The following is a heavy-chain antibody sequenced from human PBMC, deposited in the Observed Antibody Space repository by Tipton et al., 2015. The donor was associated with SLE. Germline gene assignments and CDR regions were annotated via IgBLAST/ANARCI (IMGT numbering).Heavy chain of an antibody. CDR1: GGSISSGGYY. J-gene: IGHJ4*02. D-gene: IGHD6-19*01. CDR2: IFDSGTT. CDR3: AREGYSGGWDGDFDN. V-gene: IGHV4-31*02. Sequence: LRLSCTVSGGSISSGGYYWSWIRQHPGKGLEWIGYIFDSGTTYYNPSLNGRLTISLHMSKKQFSLNLSSVAAADTAVYCCAREGYSGGWDGDFDNWGQGTLVTVSS.